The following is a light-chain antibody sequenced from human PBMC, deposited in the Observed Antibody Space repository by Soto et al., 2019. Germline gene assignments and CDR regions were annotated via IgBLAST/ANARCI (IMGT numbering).Light chain of an antibody. CDR1: QSVSSSY. J-gene: IGKJ2*01. V-gene: IGKV3-20*01. CDR3: QQYDSSFSSFT. CDR2: GAS. Sequence: IVLTQSPGTLSLSPGERATLSCRASQSVSSSYLAWYQQKPGQAPRLLIYGASNTATGIPDRFSGSGSGTYFTLTISRLAPEVFAVYYCQQYDSSFSSFTFAQGSKLEIK.